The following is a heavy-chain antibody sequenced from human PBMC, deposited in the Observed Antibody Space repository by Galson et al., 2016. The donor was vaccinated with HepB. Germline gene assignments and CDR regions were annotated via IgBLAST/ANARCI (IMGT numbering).Heavy chain of an antibody. CDR1: GFTFSNYA. J-gene: IGHJ4*02. Sequence: SLRLSCAASGFTFSNYAMTWVRQPPGKGLEWVSGISRTSSTYYAESVRGRFTISRDNFRSTLTLQMNSLTAEDTALYYCAQVGGPPGYNYPAPFDNWGQGPLVTVAS. CDR3: AQVGGPPGYNYPAPFDN. CDR2: ISRTSST. D-gene: IGHD5-24*01. V-gene: IGHV3-23*01.